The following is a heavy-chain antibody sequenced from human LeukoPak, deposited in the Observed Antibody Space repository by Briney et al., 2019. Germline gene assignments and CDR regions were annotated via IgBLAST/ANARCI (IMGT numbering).Heavy chain of an antibody. CDR2: INHSGST. Sequence: SETLSLTCAVYGRSFSGCYWSWIRQPPEKGLEWIGEINHSGSTNYNPSLKSRVTISVDTSKNQFSLKLSSVTAADTAVYYCARGWGILDPWGQGTLVTVSS. V-gene: IGHV4-34*01. CDR3: ARGWGILDP. D-gene: IGHD3-16*01. CDR1: GRSFSGCY. J-gene: IGHJ5*02.